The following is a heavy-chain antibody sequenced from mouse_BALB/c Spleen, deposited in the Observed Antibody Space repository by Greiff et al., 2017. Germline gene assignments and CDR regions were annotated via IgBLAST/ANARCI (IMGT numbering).Heavy chain of an antibody. CDR3: ARDYGSSYRGWFAY. V-gene: IGHV5-17*02. J-gene: IGHJ3*01. CDR1: GFSFSSFG. CDR2: ISSGSSTI. D-gene: IGHD1-1*01. Sequence: EVKLVESGGGLVQPGGSRKLSCAASGFSFSSFGMHWVRQAPEKGLEWVAYISSGSSTIYYADTVKGRFTISRDNPKNTLFLQMTSLRSEDTAMYFCARDYGSSYRGWFAYLGQGTLVTVSA.